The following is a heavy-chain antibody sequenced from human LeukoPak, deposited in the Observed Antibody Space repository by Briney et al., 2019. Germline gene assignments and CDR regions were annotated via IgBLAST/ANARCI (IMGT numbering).Heavy chain of an antibody. J-gene: IGHJ5*02. CDR3: AKAVAAAGRFGFDP. D-gene: IGHD6-13*01. CDR2: IYNSGST. V-gene: IGHV4-59*01. Sequence: SETLSLTCTVSGGSISSYYWSWIRQPPGKGLEWIGYIYNSGSTNYNPSLQSRVTISVDTSKNQFSLKLTSVTAADTAVYYCAKAVAAAGRFGFDPWGQGTLVTVSS. CDR1: GGSISSYY.